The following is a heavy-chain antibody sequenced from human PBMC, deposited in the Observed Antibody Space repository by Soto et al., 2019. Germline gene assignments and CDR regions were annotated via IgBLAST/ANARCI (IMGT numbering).Heavy chain of an antibody. V-gene: IGHV1-3*01. Sequence: ASVKVSCKASGYTFTSYAMHWVRQAPGQRLEWMGWINAGNGNTKYSQKFRGRVTITRDTSASTAYMELSSLRSEDTAVYYCARDWVYGHFDYWGQGTLVTVSS. CDR3: ARDWVYGHFDY. CDR1: GYTFTSYA. CDR2: INAGNGNT. J-gene: IGHJ4*02. D-gene: IGHD3-10*01.